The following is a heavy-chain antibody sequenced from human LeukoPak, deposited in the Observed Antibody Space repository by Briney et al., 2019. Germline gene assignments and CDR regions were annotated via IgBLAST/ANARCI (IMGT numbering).Heavy chain of an antibody. D-gene: IGHD6-19*01. V-gene: IGHV3-30*15. CDR3: AREHSSGQLDY. CDR2: ISFGSSNI. J-gene: IGHJ4*02. Sequence: GRSLRLSCAASGFSFRRYAIHWVRQAPGKGLEWVAVISFGSSNIYYADSVKGRFTISRDNSQNTLSLQMGSLRADDTAVYYCAREHSSGQLDYWGQGTLVTVSS. CDR1: GFSFRRYA.